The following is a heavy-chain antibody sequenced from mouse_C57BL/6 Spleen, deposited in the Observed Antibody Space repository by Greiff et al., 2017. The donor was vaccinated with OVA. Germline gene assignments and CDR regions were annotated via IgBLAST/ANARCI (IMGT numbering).Heavy chain of an antibody. CDR1: GFNIKDYY. D-gene: IGHD1-1*01. J-gene: IGHJ4*01. CDR3: TTGSSEGYAMDY. Sequence: EVQLQQSGAELVRPGASVKLSCTASGFNIKDYYMHWVKQRPEQGLEWIGRIDPEDGDTEYAPKFQGKATMTADTSSNTAYLQLSSLTSEDTAGYYCTTGSSEGYAMDYWGQGTSVTVSS. V-gene: IGHV14-1*01. CDR2: IDPEDGDT.